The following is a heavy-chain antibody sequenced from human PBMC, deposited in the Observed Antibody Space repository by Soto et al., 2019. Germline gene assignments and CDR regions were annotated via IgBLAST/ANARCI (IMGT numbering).Heavy chain of an antibody. CDR3: ARPSGSYGDYAWSLSY. D-gene: IGHD4-17*01. J-gene: IGHJ4*02. V-gene: IGHV1-18*01. CDR2: VSAYTGHT. Sequence: QVQLVQSGAEVKKPGASVKVSCKASGYTFSGYGIACVRQAPGQGLEWMGWVSAYTGHTDYAQNLQGRVSMTTDTSTSTAYMELRSLTSDDTAVYYCARPSGSYGDYAWSLSYWGQGTLVPVSS. CDR1: GYTFSGYG.